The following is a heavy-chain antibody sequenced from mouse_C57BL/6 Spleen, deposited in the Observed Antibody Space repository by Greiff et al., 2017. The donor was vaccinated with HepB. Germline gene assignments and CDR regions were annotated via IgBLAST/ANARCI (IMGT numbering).Heavy chain of an antibody. CDR2: IYPGDGDT. V-gene: IGHV1-82*01. Sequence: VQLVESGPELVKPGASVKISSKASGYAFSSSWMNWVKQRPGKGLEWIGRIYPGDGDTNYNGKFKGKATLTADKSSSTAYMQLSSLTSEDSAVYFCAREGGGKGFAYWGQGTLVTVSA. CDR1: GYAFSSSW. J-gene: IGHJ3*01. CDR3: AREGGGKGFAY. D-gene: IGHD1-1*02.